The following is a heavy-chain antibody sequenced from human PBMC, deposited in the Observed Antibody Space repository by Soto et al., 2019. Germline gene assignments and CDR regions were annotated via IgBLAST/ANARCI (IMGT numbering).Heavy chain of an antibody. CDR1: GGSVRQGSYY. CDR2: ISYSGST. D-gene: IGHD3-3*01. V-gene: IGHV4-61*01. CDR3: TREGVTIFGVDNFYS. J-gene: IGHJ4*02. Sequence: LQPLSLTCTISGGSVRQGSYYWTWIRQARGKGLEWIGYISYSGSTNYHPSLKSRVSISLDTSKNQFSLNLNSVTAADTAVHYCTREGVTIFGVDNFYSWGQGILVTVS.